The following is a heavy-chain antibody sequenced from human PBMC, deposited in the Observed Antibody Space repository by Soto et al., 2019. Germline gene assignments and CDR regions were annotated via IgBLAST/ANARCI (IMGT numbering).Heavy chain of an antibody. Sequence: GGSLRLSCAASGFTFSSYGMHRVRQAPGKGLEWVAVISYDGSNKYYADSVKGRFTISRDNSKNTLYLQMNSLRAEDTAVYYCVREVGWSFDYWGQGTLVTVSS. V-gene: IGHV3-30*03. CDR1: GFTFSSYG. CDR3: VREVGWSFDY. CDR2: ISYDGSNK. D-gene: IGHD6-19*01. J-gene: IGHJ4*02.